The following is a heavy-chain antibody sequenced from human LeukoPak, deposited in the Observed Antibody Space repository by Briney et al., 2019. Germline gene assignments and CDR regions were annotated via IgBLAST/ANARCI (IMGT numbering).Heavy chain of an antibody. D-gene: IGHD2-8*01. V-gene: IGHV3-30*04. CDR2: ISYDGSNK. Sequence: GGSLRLSCAASGFTFSSYAMHWVRQAPGKGLEWVAVISYDGSNKYYADSVKGRFTISRDNSKNTLYLQMNSLRAEDTAVYYCARDRVYTQSSGFDYWGQGTLVTVSS. J-gene: IGHJ4*02. CDR1: GFTFSSYA. CDR3: ARDRVYTQSSGFDY.